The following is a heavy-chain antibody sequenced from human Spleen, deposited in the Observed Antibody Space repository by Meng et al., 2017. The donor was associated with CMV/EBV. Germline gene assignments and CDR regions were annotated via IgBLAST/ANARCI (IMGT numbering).Heavy chain of an antibody. CDR3: AKRPIIAAAGSYYFDY. D-gene: IGHD6-13*01. Sequence: GGSLRLSCAASGFTFSSYAMSWVRQAPGKGLEWVSAISGSGGSTYYADSVKGRFTISRDNSKNTLYLQMNSLRAEDTAVYYCAKRPIIAAAGSYYFDYWGQGTLVTVSS. CDR2: ISGSGGST. J-gene: IGHJ4*02. CDR1: GFTFSSYA. V-gene: IGHV3-23*01.